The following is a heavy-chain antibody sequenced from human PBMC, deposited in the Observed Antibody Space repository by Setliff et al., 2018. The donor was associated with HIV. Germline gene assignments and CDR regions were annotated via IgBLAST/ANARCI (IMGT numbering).Heavy chain of an antibody. CDR2: FNAGNGNT. J-gene: IGHJ6*03. V-gene: IGHV1-3*01. Sequence: ASVKVSCKASGYIFTNYAIHWVRQAPGQRLEWMGGFNAGNGNTKYSQKFQGRVTFTRDTSASTAYMELSSLRSEDTAVYYCAREGKFRYYYYMDVWGKGTTVTVS. CDR3: AREGKFRYYYYMDV. D-gene: IGHD3-10*01. CDR1: GYIFTNYA.